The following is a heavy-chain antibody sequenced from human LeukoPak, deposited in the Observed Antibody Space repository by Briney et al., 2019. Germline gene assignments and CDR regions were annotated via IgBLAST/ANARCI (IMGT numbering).Heavy chain of an antibody. Sequence: GASVKVSCKASGYTFTSYDINWVRQATGQGLEWMGWMNPNSGNTGYAQKLQGRVTMTRNTSISTAYMELSSLRSEDTAVYYCARGRGYDILTGYYTLPNYWGQGTLVTVSS. J-gene: IGHJ4*02. V-gene: IGHV1-8*01. CDR2: MNPNSGNT. CDR1: GYTFTSYD. CDR3: ARGRGYDILTGYYTLPNY. D-gene: IGHD3-9*01.